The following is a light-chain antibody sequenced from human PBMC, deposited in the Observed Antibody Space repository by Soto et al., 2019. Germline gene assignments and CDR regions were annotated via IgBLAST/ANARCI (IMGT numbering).Light chain of an antibody. J-gene: IGLJ1*01. CDR3: CSYAGSSTLYV. V-gene: IGLV2-23*01. CDR1: SSDVGSYNL. CDR2: EAT. Sequence: QSVLTQPASVSGSPGQSITISCTGTSSDVGSYNLVSWYQQHPGKAPKVMIYEATKRPSGVSNRFSGSKSGNTASLTISGLQAEDEADYYCCSYAGSSTLYVFGTGTQLTVL.